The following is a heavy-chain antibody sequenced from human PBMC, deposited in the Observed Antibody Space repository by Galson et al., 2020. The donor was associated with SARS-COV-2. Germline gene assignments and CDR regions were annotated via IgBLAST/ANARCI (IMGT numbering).Heavy chain of an antibody. CDR3: ARARPSRSGFYYYYHMDV. D-gene: IGHD3-3*01. J-gene: IGHJ6*03. V-gene: IGHV4-34*01. CDR1: GESFSPNY. Sequence: SETLSLTCAVYGESFSPNYWNWVRQPPGQALEWIGEITHSGTPSYSPSLQSRLTISVDTSKNQFSLNLRSVTAADTAVYYCARARPSRSGFYYYYHMDVWSRGTTVTVSS. CDR2: ITHSGTP.